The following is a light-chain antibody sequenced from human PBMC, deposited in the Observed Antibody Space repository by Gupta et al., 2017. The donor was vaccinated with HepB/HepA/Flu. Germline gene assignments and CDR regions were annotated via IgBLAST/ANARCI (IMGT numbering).Light chain of an antibody. J-gene: IGLJ2*01. CDR2: YYSASDE. CDR1: GAITAGSYN. CDR3: MIWPSNAHVV. Sequence: QPVLTQPPSSSAYPRDSVSLTCTSPGAITAGSYNICWYHQEPGSPPRYLLYYYSASDEGQSSGVPSRVSGSKDASANTGILLISGLQSEDEADYYCMIWPSNAHVVFGGGTKLTVL. V-gene: IGLV5-37*01.